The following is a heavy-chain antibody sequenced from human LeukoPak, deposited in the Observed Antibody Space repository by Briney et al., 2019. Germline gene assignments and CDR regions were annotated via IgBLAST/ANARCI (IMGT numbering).Heavy chain of an antibody. Sequence: PGGSLRLSCAASGFTFSSYAMSWVRQAPGKGLEWVSAISGSGGSTYYADSVKGRFTISRDNSKSTLYLQMNSLRAEDTAVYYCAKEPFLEWLPPLFDYWGQGTLVTVSS. CDR3: AKEPFLEWLPPLFDY. CDR2: ISGSGGST. CDR1: GFTFSSYA. J-gene: IGHJ4*02. V-gene: IGHV3-23*01. D-gene: IGHD3-3*01.